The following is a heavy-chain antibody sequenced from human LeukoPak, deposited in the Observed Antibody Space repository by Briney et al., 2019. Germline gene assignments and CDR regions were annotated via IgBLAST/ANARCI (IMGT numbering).Heavy chain of an antibody. D-gene: IGHD6-25*01. J-gene: IGHJ4*02. CDR1: GFTANNNY. CDR2: ISSGGST. V-gene: IGHV3-53*01. CDR3: GRDLIGTAASWDC. Sequence: GGSLRLSCAASGFTANNNYMNWVRQAPGKGLEWVSVISSGGSTYYADSVKGRFTISRDNSKNTLYLQMNSLRVEDTAVYYCGRDLIGTAASWDCWGQGTLVTVSS.